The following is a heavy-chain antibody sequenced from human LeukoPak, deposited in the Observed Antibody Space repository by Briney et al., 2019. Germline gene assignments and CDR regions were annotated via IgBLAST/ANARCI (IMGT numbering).Heavy chain of an antibody. D-gene: IGHD2-8*02. CDR1: GYTFTNYY. J-gene: IGHJ4*02. CDR2: INPTGTGT. Sequence: GASVKVSCKASGYTFTNYYMHWVRQAPGQGLEWIGLINPTGTGTNYAQKFRGRVTMTRDTSTTTVYMELSSLRSEDTAVYYCAREESGGYFDYWGPGTLVAVSS. CDR3: AREESGGYFDY. V-gene: IGHV1-46*01.